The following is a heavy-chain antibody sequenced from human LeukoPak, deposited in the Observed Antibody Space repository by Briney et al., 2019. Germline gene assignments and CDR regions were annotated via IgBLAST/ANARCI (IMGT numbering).Heavy chain of an antibody. CDR3: ARDQNYILVVPSGYFDY. V-gene: IGHV3-33*01. D-gene: IGHD2-2*01. CDR1: GFTFSSYG. CDR2: IWYDGSNK. Sequence: GGSLRLSCAASGFTFSSYGMHWVRQAPGKGLEWVAVIWYDGSNKYYADSVKGRFTISRDNSKNTLYLQMNSLRAEDTAVYYCARDQNYILVVPSGYFDYWGQGTLVTVSS. J-gene: IGHJ4*02.